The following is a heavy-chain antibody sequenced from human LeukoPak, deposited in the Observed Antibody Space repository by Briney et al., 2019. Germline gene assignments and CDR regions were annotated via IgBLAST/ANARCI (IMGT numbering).Heavy chain of an antibody. CDR1: GGSISSGGYY. J-gene: IGHJ5*02. V-gene: IGHV4-31*03. CDR2: IYYSGST. CDR3: ARDGGALRPKYCSSTSCFPRTNWFDP. Sequence: SETLSLTCTVSGGSISSGGYYWSWIRQHPGKGLEWIGYIYYSGSTYYNPPLKSRVTISVDTSKNQFSLKLSSVTAADTAVYYCARDGGALRPKYCSSTSCFPRTNWFDPWGQGTLVTVSS. D-gene: IGHD2-2*01.